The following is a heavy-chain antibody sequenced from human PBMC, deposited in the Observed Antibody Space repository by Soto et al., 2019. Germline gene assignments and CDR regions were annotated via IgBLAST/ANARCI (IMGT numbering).Heavy chain of an antibody. V-gene: IGHV3-30-3*01. CDR1: GFTFSIYA. J-gene: IGHJ4*02. D-gene: IGHD3-22*01. Sequence: QVQLVESGGGVVQSGGSLRLSCAAPGFTFSIYALHWVRQAPGKGLEWVAVMSANGNNKYYADSVKGRFTISRDTSKSTLYLQMAILRPDDTAVYYCATGANVYYDTSRYWGQGTLVTVSS. CDR3: ATGANVYYDTSRY. CDR2: MSANGNNK.